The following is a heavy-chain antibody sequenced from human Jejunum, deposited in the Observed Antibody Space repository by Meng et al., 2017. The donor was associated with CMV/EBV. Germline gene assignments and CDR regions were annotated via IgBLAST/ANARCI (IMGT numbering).Heavy chain of an antibody. CDR1: GFVLSDHY. Sequence: SGFVLSDHYMDWVRQAPGKGLEWVGRIKEKFKGYTTIYAASVKGRFTISADESKNSLYLQMNSLRTEDTAMYFCVKSVRAGELDAWGQGTLVTVSS. J-gene: IGHJ5*02. CDR3: VKSVRAGELDA. D-gene: IGHD1-26*01. V-gene: IGHV3-72*01. CDR2: IKEKFKGYTT.